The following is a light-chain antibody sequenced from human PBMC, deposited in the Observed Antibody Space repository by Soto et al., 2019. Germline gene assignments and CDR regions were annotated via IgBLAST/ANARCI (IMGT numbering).Light chain of an antibody. V-gene: IGKV1-5*01. CDR1: QSVSGW. CDR3: KQYHSYWT. J-gene: IGKJ1*01. Sequence: DIHVTRSPSKRSGSVGDTGTGACRASQSVSGWLAWYQQKPGEAPKLLIYDASSLESGVPQRFSGSGSGTEFTLTISSLQTDDFSPYLCKQYHSYWTFGQGTKVDIK. CDR2: DAS.